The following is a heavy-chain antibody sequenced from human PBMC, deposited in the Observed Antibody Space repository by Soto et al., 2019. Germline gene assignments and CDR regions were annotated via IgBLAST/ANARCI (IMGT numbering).Heavy chain of an antibody. CDR3: ARSLGYPKTPFDY. V-gene: IGHV1-69*13. CDR1: GGTFSSYA. CDR2: IIPIFGTA. Sequence: SVKVSCKASGGTFSSYAISWVRQAPGQGLEWMGGIIPIFGTANYAQKFQGRVAITADESTSTAYMELSSLRSEDTAVYYCARSLGYPKTPFDYWGQGTLVTVSS. J-gene: IGHJ4*02. D-gene: IGHD2-2*03.